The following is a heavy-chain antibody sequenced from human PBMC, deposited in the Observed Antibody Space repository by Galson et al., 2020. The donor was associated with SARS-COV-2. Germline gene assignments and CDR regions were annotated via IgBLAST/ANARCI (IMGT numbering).Heavy chain of an antibody. CDR1: GGSISSSNW. CDR3: ARGRFYYAKAQGLDY. J-gene: IGHJ4*02. D-gene: IGHD2-8*01. V-gene: IGHV4-4*02. Sequence: SETLSLTCAVSGGSISSSNWWSWVRQPPGKGLEWIGEIYHSGSTNYNPSLKSRVTISVDKSKNQFSLKLSSVTAADTAVYYCARGRFYYAKAQGLDYWGQGTLVTVSS. CDR2: IYHSGST.